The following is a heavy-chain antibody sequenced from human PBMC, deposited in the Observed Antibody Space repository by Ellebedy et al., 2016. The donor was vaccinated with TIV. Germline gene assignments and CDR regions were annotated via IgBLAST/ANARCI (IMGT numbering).Heavy chain of an antibody. CDR1: GFTFSSYA. J-gene: IGHJ1*01. Sequence: GESLKISCAASGFTFSSYAMSWVRQAPGKGLEWVSAISGSGGSTYYADSVKVRFTISRDNSKNTLYLQMNSLRAEDTAVYYCAKGSEEWLVTEGYFQHWGQGTLVTVSS. D-gene: IGHD6-19*01. CDR3: AKGSEEWLVTEGYFQH. CDR2: ISGSGGST. V-gene: IGHV3-23*01.